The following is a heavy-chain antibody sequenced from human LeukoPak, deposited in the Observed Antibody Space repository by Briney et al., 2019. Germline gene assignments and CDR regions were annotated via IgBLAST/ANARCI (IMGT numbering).Heavy chain of an antibody. V-gene: IGHV1-69*05. CDR2: IIPIFGTA. D-gene: IGHD6-13*01. CDR3: ARSGSSWYKWFDP. Sequence: SVKVSCKASGGTFSSYAISWVRQAPGQGLEWMGRIIPIFGTANYAQKFQGRVTITTDESTSTAYMELSSLRSEDTAVYYCARSGSSWYKWFDPWGQGTLVTVSS. CDR1: GGTFSSYA. J-gene: IGHJ5*02.